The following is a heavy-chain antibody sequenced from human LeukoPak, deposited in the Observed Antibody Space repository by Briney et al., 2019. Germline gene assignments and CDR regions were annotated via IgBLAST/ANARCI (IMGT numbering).Heavy chain of an antibody. J-gene: IGHJ5*01. Sequence: WGSLRLSCTASGFAFSVYAMSWLRQPPGKGLEWVSTPNANSGTTSYAASVRGRFTISRDNSKNTLYLQLNTLRADDTATYYCAKPISGGLAVTADWFHPWGQGTLVVVSS. CDR3: AKPISGGLAVTADWFHP. CDR1: GFAFSVYA. CDR2: PNANSGTT. D-gene: IGHD6-19*01. V-gene: IGHV3-23*01.